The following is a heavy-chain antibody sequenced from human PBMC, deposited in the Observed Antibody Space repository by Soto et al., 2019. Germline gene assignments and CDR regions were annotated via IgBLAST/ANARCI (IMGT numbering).Heavy chain of an antibody. CDR3: AKDYHGRAVTTGGFDY. D-gene: IGHD4-17*01. J-gene: IGHJ4*02. V-gene: IGHV3-23*01. CDR2: ISGSGGST. Sequence: GGSLRLSCAASGFTFSSYAMSWVRQAPGKGLEWVSAISGSGGSTYYADSVKGRFTISRDNSKNTLYLQMNSLRAEDTAVYYCAKDYHGRAVTTGGFDYWGQGTLVTVSS. CDR1: GFTFSSYA.